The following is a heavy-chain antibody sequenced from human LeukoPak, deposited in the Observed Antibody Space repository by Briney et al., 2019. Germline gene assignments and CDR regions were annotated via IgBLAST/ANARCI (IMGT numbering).Heavy chain of an antibody. CDR2: IIPIFGTA. CDR1: GGTFSSYA. Sequence: GASVKVSCKASGGTFSSYAISWVRQAPGQGLEWMGGIIPIFGTANYAQKFQGRVTITADESTSTAYMELSSLRSEDTAVYYCARADYYGSGRRYYMDVWGEGTPVTISS. D-gene: IGHD3-10*01. J-gene: IGHJ6*03. CDR3: ARADYYGSGRRYYMDV. V-gene: IGHV1-69*13.